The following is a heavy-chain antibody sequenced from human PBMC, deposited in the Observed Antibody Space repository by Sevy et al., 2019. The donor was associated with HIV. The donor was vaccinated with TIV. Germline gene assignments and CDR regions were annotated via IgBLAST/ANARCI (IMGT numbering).Heavy chain of an antibody. CDR2: IYYSGST. J-gene: IGHJ5*02. D-gene: IGHD3-3*01. V-gene: IGHV4-61*01. CDR1: GGSVSSGSYY. Sequence: SETLSLTCTVSGGSVSSGSYYWSWIRQPPGKGLERIGYIYYSGSTNYNPSLKSRVTISVDTSKNQFSLKLSSVTAADTAVYYCARQNEPYDFWSGYYGNWFDPWGQGTLVTVSS. CDR3: ARQNEPYDFWSGYYGNWFDP.